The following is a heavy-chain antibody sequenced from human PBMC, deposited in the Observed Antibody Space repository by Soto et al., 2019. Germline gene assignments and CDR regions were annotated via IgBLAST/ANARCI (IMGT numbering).Heavy chain of an antibody. D-gene: IGHD1-1*01. CDR3: ARAACYGVQLCYFDY. V-gene: IGHV3-30-3*01. CDR2: ISYDGSNK. J-gene: IGHJ4*02. Sequence: QVQLVESGGGVVQPGRSLRLSCAASGFTFSSYAMHWVRQAPGKGLEWVAVISYDGSNKYYADSVKGRFTISRDNSKKTLQLQMNSLRAEATAVYYCARAACYGVQLCYFDYWGQGALVTVSS. CDR1: GFTFSSYA.